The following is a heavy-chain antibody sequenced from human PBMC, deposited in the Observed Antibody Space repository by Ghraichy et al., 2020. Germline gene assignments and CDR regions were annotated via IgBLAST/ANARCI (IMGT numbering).Heavy chain of an antibody. CDR2: IYYGGTT. CDR3: TRGWLGPAKRKNDY. Sequence: SETLSLTCSVSGASVSSDSFHWSWIRQPPGKGLEWIGYIYYGGTTDYNTTLKSRVTISVDTSTNQFSLSLTSVTAADTAIYYCTRGWLGPAKRKNDYWGQETLFNVAA. V-gene: IGHV4-61*01. CDR1: GASVSSDSFH. J-gene: IGHJ4*02. D-gene: IGHD1-26*01.